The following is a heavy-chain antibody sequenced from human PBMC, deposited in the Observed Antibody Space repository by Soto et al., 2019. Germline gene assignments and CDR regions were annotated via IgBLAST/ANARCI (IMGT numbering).Heavy chain of an antibody. CDR2: INPNSGST. J-gene: IGHJ4*02. V-gene: IGHV1-2*02. D-gene: IGHD1-26*01. CDR1: GYTFTGYY. Sequence: QVQLVQSGAEVRKSGASVMVSCKASGYTFTGYYIHWVRQAPGQGLEWMGWINPNSGSTDYVQKFQGRVSMTTNTSSSTTYMELRRLTSSDPAIYYCARYLPIVGTTTWDYWCQRTLVTVS. CDR3: ARYLPIVGTTTWDY.